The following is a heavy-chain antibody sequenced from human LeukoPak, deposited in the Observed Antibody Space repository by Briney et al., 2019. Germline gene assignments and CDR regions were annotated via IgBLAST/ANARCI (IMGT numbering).Heavy chain of an antibody. V-gene: IGHV4-59*01. Sequence: SETLSLTCTVSGGSISSYYWSWIRQPPGKGLEWLGYIYYSGSTNYNPSLKSRVTISVDTSKNQFSLKLSSVTAADTAVYYCARTTVTPTSTWFDPWGQGTLVTVSS. CDR3: ARTTVTPTSTWFDP. CDR1: GGSISSYY. J-gene: IGHJ5*02. CDR2: IYYSGST. D-gene: IGHD4-17*01.